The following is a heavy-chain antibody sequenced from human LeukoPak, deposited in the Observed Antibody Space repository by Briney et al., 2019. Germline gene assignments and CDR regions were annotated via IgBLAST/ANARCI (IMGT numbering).Heavy chain of an antibody. CDR1: GGSISSGGYY. V-gene: IGHV4-31*03. CDR3: ARGGRRFGELLSEDY. D-gene: IGHD3-10*01. CDR2: IYYSGST. Sequence: SSETLSLTCTVSGGSISSGGYYWGWLRQHPGKGLEWIGYIYYSGSTYYNPSLKSRVTISVDTSKNQLSLKLSSVTAADTAVYYCARGGRRFGELLSEDYWGQGTLVTVSS. J-gene: IGHJ4*02.